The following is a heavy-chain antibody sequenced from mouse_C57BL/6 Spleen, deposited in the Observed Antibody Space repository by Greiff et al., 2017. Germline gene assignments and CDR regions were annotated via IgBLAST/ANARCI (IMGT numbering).Heavy chain of an antibody. V-gene: IGHV3-6*01. CDR2: IPSDGRT. CDR3: ARGDGFFDY. D-gene: IGHD2-3*01. J-gene: IGHJ2*01. Sequence: EVQLQQSGPGLVKPSQSLSLTCSVTGYSITSGYYWNWIRQFPGNKLEWMGYIPSDGRTNYNPSLKNRISITRDTSTNPFFLKLNSVTTEDTATDYCARGDGFFDYWGQGTTLTVSS. CDR1: GYSITSGYY.